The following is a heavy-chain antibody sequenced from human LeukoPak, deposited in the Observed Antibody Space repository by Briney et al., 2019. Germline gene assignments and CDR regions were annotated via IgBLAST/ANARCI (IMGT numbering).Heavy chain of an antibody. Sequence: PSETLSLTCTVSGGSISSHYWSWIRLPAGEGLEWIGRIFNSGNINYNPSLESRVTMSVDTSKNQVSLRLSSVTAADTAVYYCARDLTTRESAPTWGQGTLVTVSS. CDR3: ARDLTTRESAPT. J-gene: IGHJ4*02. CDR1: GGSISSHY. D-gene: IGHD4-11*01. V-gene: IGHV4-4*07. CDR2: IFNSGNI.